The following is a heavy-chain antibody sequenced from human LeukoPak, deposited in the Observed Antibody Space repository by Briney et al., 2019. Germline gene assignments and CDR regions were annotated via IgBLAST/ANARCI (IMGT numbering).Heavy chain of an antibody. J-gene: IGHJ4*02. CDR1: GYTFTSYD. V-gene: IGHV1-8*03. CDR2: MNPNSGNT. CDR3: ARVRAAAGDVGDY. D-gene: IGHD6-13*01. Sequence: ASVKVSCKASGYTFTSYDINWVRQATGQGLEWMGWMNPNSGNTGYAQKFQGRVTITRNTSISTAYMELSSLRSEDTAVYYCARVRAAAGDVGDYWGQGTLVTVSP.